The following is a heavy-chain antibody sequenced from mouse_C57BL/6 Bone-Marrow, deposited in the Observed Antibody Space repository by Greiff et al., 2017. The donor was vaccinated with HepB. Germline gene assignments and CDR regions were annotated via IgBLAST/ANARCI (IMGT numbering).Heavy chain of an antibody. J-gene: IGHJ1*03. D-gene: IGHD1-1*01. V-gene: IGHV3-8*01. CDR2: ISYSGST. Sequence: VHVKQSGPGLAKPSQTLSLTCSVTGYSITSDYWNWIRKFPGNKLEYMGYISYSGSTYYNPSLKSRISITRDTSKNQYYLQLNSVTTEDTATYYCARGYYGSSYWYFDVWGTGTTVTVSS. CDR3: ARGYYGSSYWYFDV. CDR1: GYSITSDY.